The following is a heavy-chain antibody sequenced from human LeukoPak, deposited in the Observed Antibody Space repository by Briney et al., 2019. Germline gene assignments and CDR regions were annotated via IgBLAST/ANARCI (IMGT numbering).Heavy chain of an antibody. D-gene: IGHD6-19*01. CDR2: IYDSGST. CDR1: GGSIRSSYYY. V-gene: IGHV4-39*01. Sequence: PSETLSLTCTVSGGSIRSSYYYWGWIRQPPGKGLEWIGSIYDSGSTYYNPSLKSRVTISVDTSKNQFSLKLSSVTAADTAVYYCARGRGSIGSGWYHPYYYYYGMDVWGQGTTVTVSS. J-gene: IGHJ6*02. CDR3: ARGRGSIGSGWYHPYYYYYGMDV.